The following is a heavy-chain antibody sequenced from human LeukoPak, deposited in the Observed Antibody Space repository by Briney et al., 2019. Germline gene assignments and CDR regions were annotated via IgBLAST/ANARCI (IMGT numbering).Heavy chain of an antibody. CDR3: AKSGRRYYDSSGYYDSDFDY. D-gene: IGHD3-22*01. Sequence: SETLSLTCAVYGGSFSGYYWSWIRQPPGKGLEWIGYIYYSGSTNYNPSLKSRITISVDTSKNQFSLKLSSVTAADTAVYYCAKSGRRYYDSSGYYDSDFDYWGQGTLVTVSS. V-gene: IGHV4-59*01. CDR1: GGSFSGYY. J-gene: IGHJ4*02. CDR2: IYYSGST.